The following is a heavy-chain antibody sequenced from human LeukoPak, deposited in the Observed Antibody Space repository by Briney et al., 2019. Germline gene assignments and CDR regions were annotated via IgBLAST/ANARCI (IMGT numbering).Heavy chain of an antibody. V-gene: IGHV3-30*18. CDR2: ISYDGSNK. D-gene: IGHD5-18*01. J-gene: IGHJ6*04. CDR1: GFTFSSYG. Sequence: GGSLRLFCAASGFTFSSYGMHWVRQAPGKGLEWVAVISYDGSNKYYADSVKGRFTISRDNSKNTLYLQMNSLRAEDTAVYYCAKDTAMVPTSSYYYYGMDVWGKGTTVTVSS. CDR3: AKDTAMVPTSSYYYYGMDV.